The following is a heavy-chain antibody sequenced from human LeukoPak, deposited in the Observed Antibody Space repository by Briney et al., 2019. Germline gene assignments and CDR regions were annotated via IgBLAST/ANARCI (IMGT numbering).Heavy chain of an antibody. D-gene: IGHD6-13*01. CDR3: AREQQLVLTHLVYYYYGMDV. V-gene: IGHV3-21*01. CDR1: GFTFSSYS. CDR2: ISSSSSYI. Sequence: GGSLRLSCAASGFTFSSYSMNWVRQAPGKGLEWVSSISSSSSYIYYADSVKGRFTISRDNAKNSLYLQMNSLRAEDTAVYYCAREQQLVLTHLVYYYYGMDVWGQGTTVTVSS. J-gene: IGHJ6*02.